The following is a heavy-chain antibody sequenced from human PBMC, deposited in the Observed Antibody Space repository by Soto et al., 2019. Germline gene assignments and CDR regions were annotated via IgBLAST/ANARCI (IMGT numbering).Heavy chain of an antibody. Sequence: QVQLEQSGPEVKKPGASVKVSCKASAYSFDTYGVSWVRQAPGQGLEWMGWISGDNGQTNYAQKVRGRVTLTTDTSTSTAYMELRSLRSDDTAIYYCARDGRKQMWTEGLTAMDVWGQGTKVTVSS. CDR3: ARDGRKQMWTEGLTAMDV. CDR2: ISGDNGQT. D-gene: IGHD2-21*02. V-gene: IGHV1-18*04. J-gene: IGHJ6*02. CDR1: AYSFDTYG.